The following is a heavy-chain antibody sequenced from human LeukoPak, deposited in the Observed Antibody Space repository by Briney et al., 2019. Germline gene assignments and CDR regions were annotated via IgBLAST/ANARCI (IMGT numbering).Heavy chain of an antibody. D-gene: IGHD6-19*01. Sequence: PSETLSLTCTVSRDSINNIIYYWGWLRQPPGKGLEWLGSVYYTGRTYYNPSLKSRLTISADTSKNQFSLKLRAVTAADTAIYYCAAQLQSSSGWFGWLDSWGQGTLATVSS. CDR2: VYYTGRT. CDR1: RDSINNIIYY. V-gene: IGHV4-39*01. J-gene: IGHJ5*01. CDR3: AAQLQSSSGWFGWLDS.